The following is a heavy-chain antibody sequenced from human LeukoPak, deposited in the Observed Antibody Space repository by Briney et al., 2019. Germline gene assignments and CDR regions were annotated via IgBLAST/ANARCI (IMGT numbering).Heavy chain of an antibody. D-gene: IGHD6-19*01. CDR2: IYPSGIT. V-gene: IGHV4-4*09. J-gene: IGHJ4*02. CDR1: GDSISTYY. CDR3: ARSYSSGWSDY. Sequence: SETLSLTCTVAGDSISTYYWSWIRQPPGKGLEWIGYIYPSGITNYNTSLKSRVTRSVDTSRNQFSLKLSSVTAADTAVYYCARSYSSGWSDYWGQGTLVTVSS.